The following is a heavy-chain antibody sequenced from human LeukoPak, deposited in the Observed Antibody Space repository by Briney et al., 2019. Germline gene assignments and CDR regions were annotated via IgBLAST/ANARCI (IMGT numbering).Heavy chain of an antibody. Sequence: SQTLSLTCAISGDSVSSNSAAWNWIRQSPSRGLEWLGRTYYRSKYYNDYAASVKGRIIINPDTSKNQLSLQLNSVSPEDTAIYYCARGMGRDGAFNIWGQGTMVTVFS. J-gene: IGHJ3*02. CDR3: ARGMGRDGAFNI. V-gene: IGHV6-1*01. CDR2: TYYRSKYYN. CDR1: GDSVSSNSAA. D-gene: IGHD2-8*01.